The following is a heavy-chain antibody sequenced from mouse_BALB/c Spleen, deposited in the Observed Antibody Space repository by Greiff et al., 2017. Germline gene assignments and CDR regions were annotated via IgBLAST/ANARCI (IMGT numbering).Heavy chain of an antibody. CDR3: TRAGWHY. Sequence: EVQLVESGGGLVKPGGSLKLSCAASGFTFSSYTMSWVRQTPEKRLEWVATISSGGSYTYYPDSVKGRFTISRDNAKNTLYLQMSSLKSEDTAMYYCTRAGWHYWGQGTSVTVSS. D-gene: IGHD2-3*01. CDR1: GFTFSSYT. J-gene: IGHJ4*01. V-gene: IGHV5-6-4*01. CDR2: ISSGGSYT.